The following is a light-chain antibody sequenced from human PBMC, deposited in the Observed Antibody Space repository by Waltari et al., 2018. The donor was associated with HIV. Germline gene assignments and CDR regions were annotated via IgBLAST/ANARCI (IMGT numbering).Light chain of an antibody. J-gene: IGLJ3*02. CDR3: AAWDDSLSGPV. CDR2: RSN. V-gene: IGLV1-47*01. Sequence: QSVLTQPPSASGTPGQRVTISCSGSSSNIGNNYVYWYHQLPGTAPKLLIYRSNQRPSGVPDLFSGSKSGTSASLAISGLRSEDEADYYCAAWDDSLSGPVFGGGTKLTVL. CDR1: SSNIGNNY.